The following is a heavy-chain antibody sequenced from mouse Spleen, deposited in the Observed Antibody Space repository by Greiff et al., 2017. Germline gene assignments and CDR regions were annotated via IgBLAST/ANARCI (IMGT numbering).Heavy chain of an antibody. V-gene: IGHV2-6-1*01. CDR1: GFSLTSYG. J-gene: IGHJ3*01. CDR2: IWSDGST. Sequence: VKVVETGPGLVAPSQSLSITCTVSGFSLTSYGVHWVRQPPGKGLEWLVVIWSDGSTNYNSALKSRLSISKDNSKSQVFLKMNSLQTDDTAMYYCARHDYRYDGFAYWGQGTLVTVSA. CDR3: ARHDYRYDGFAY. D-gene: IGHD2-14*01.